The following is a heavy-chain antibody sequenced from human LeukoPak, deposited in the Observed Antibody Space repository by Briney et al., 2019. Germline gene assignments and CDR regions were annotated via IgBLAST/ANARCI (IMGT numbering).Heavy chain of an antibody. CDR3: AKGRVVWTTEGPFDY. J-gene: IGHJ4*02. CDR1: GFTFNTYT. Sequence: AGSLRLSCAASGFTFNTYTLNWVRQAPGKGREWVSAISASGSSAYYADSVKGRFTISRDDSNTLYLQMNSLRADDTAVYYCAKGRVVWTTEGPFDYWGRGTLVTVSS. V-gene: IGHV3-23*01. D-gene: IGHD4-17*01. CDR2: ISASGSSA.